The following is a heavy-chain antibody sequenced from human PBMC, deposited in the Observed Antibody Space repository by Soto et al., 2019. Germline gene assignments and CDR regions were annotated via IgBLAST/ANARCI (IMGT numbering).Heavy chain of an antibody. J-gene: IGHJ4*02. CDR1: GESMSRSSYY. CDR3: VRQRTTAVTHAHFDH. V-gene: IGHV4-39*01. Sequence: SETLSHTCSVSGESMSRSSYYWGWIRQPPGKGLEWIGSIYYSGRTYYNPSFKSRVTISIDTSKNQFSLKLSSVTATDTAVYFSVRQRTTAVTHAHFDHWGQGALIT. CDR2: IYYSGRT. D-gene: IGHD4-17*01.